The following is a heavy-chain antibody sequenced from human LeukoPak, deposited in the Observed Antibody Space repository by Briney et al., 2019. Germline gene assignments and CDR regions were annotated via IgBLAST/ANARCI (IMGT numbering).Heavy chain of an antibody. CDR2: IKEDGSEK. Sequence: GGSLRLSCAASGFSFSNYWMSWVRQAPGKRLEWVANIKEDGSEKYYVDSVKGRFTISRDNAKNSLYLQMNSLRVEDTAVYYCAKDKASMINRFDYWGQGTLVTVSS. CDR1: GFSFSNYW. J-gene: IGHJ4*02. D-gene: IGHD3-16*01. CDR3: AKDKASMINRFDY. V-gene: IGHV3-7*01.